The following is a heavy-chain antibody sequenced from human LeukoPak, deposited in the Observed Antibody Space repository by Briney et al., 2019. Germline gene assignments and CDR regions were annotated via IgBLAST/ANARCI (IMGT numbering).Heavy chain of an antibody. CDR3: ARGATMTTVMNFDY. V-gene: IGHV4-59*01. CDR2: IYYSGST. J-gene: IGHJ4*02. Sequence: SETLSLTCTVSGGSISSYYWSWIRQPPGKGLEWIGYIYYSGSTNYNPSLKSRVTISVDTSKNQFSLKLSSVTAEDTAVYYCARGATMTTVMNFDYWGQGTLVTVSS. D-gene: IGHD4-11*01. CDR1: GGSISSYY.